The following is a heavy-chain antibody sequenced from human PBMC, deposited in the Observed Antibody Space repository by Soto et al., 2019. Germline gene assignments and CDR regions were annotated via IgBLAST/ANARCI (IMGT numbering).Heavy chain of an antibody. Sequence: ASVKVSCKASGATFTSSTVNRVRQARGQPPEWIGWILVGSGQTNSAQKFQGRVAITRDMSTYTAYLELNSLRSDDSAVYYCAAISSGYYRVFDYWGQGTPVTVSS. CDR1: GATFTSST. CDR3: AAISSGYYRVFDY. CDR2: ILVGSGQT. D-gene: IGHD3-22*01. J-gene: IGHJ4*02. V-gene: IGHV1-58*01.